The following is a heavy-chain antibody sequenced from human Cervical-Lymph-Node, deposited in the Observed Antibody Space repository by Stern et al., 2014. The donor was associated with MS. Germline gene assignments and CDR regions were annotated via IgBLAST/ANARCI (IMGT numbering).Heavy chain of an antibody. Sequence: QMQLVQSGAEVKKPGSSVKVSCKASGGTFSSYAISWVRQAPGQGLEWMGGIIPIFGTANYAQKFQGRVTITADESTSTAYMELSSLRSEDTAVYYCASYCSSTSCQKYYYYGMDVWGQGTTVTVSS. CDR3: ASYCSSTSCQKYYYYGMDV. J-gene: IGHJ6*02. D-gene: IGHD2-2*01. CDR1: GGTFSSYA. CDR2: IIPIFGTA. V-gene: IGHV1-69*01.